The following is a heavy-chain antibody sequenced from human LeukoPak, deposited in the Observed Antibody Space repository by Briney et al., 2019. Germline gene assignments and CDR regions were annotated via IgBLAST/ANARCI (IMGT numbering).Heavy chain of an antibody. CDR3: AREAYYGSGISWFDP. D-gene: IGHD3-10*01. V-gene: IGHV1-8*01. Sequence: ASVKVSCKASGYTFTSYDINWVRQATGQGLEWKGWMNPNSGNTGYAQKFQGRVTMTRNTSISTAYMELSSLRSEDTAVYYCAREAYYGSGISWFDPWGQGTLVTVSS. CDR2: MNPNSGNT. J-gene: IGHJ5*02. CDR1: GYTFTSYD.